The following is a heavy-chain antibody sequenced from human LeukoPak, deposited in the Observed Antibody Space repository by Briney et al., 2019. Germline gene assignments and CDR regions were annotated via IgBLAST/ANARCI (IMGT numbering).Heavy chain of an antibody. CDR3: ARVGYSYGYYYYYMDV. CDR1: GFTFSSYS. Sequence: GGSLRLSCAASGFTFSSYSMNWVRQAPGKGLEWVSSISSSSSYIFYADSVKGRFTISRDNAKNSLYLQMNSLRAEDTAVYYCARVGYSYGYYYYYMDVWGKGTTVTVSS. J-gene: IGHJ6*03. CDR2: ISSSSSYI. V-gene: IGHV3-21*01. D-gene: IGHD5-18*01.